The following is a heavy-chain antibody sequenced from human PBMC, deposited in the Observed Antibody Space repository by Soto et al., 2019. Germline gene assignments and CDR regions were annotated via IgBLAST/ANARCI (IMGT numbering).Heavy chain of an antibody. V-gene: IGHV3-7*03. CDR3: ARAPYSNAWYSFDL. CDR1: GFTFSGYW. CDR2: IKHDGSVQ. D-gene: IGHD4-4*01. J-gene: IGHJ4*02. Sequence: GGSLRLSCEASGFTFSGYWMSWVRQAPGKGLEWVADIKHDGSVQYYVDSVKGRFTISRDNAKKLLYLQMNGLRAEDTALYYCARAPYSNAWYSFDLWGQGTLVTVSS.